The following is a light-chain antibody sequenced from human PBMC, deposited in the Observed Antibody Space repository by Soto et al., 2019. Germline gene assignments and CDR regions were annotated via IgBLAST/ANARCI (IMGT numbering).Light chain of an antibody. Sequence: QSALTQPPSASGSPGQSVTISCTGTGSDVGGYNYVSWYQQHPGKAPKLMIYEVSKRPSGVPDRFSGSNSGNTASLTVSGLQAEDEADYYCSSYAGSNNLVFGGGTKLTVL. CDR1: GSDVGGYNY. CDR2: EVS. CDR3: SSYAGSNNLV. J-gene: IGLJ2*01. V-gene: IGLV2-8*01.